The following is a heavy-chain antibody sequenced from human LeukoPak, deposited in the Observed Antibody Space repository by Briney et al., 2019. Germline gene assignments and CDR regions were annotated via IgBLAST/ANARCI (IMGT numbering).Heavy chain of an antibody. CDR2: IKQDGSEK. Sequence: ETLSLTCGVSGGSISSGAYSWSWARQAPGKGLEWVANIKQDGSEKYYVDSVKGRFTISRDNAKNSLYLQMNSLRAEDTAVYYCARDTRYSSSWYDSYNWFDPWGQGTLVTVSS. D-gene: IGHD6-13*01. CDR3: ARDTRYSSSWYDSYNWFDP. V-gene: IGHV3-7*01. CDR1: GGSISSGAYS. J-gene: IGHJ5*02.